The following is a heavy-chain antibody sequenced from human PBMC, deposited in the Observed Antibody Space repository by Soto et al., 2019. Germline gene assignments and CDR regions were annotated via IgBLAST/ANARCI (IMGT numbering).Heavy chain of an antibody. CDR1: GGSIGSSNYY. CDR2: ISYSGST. V-gene: IGHV4-39*01. Sequence: PSETLSLTCTVSGGSIGSSNYYWTWIRQPPGKGLEWIGSISYSGSTVYNPSLNSRGTISVDKPKNQSSLKLSSVTAADTAVYYCARQGVGATTRPRGRYYYGMDVWGQGTTVTVSS. CDR3: ARQGVGATTRPRGRYYYGMDV. D-gene: IGHD1-26*01. J-gene: IGHJ6*02.